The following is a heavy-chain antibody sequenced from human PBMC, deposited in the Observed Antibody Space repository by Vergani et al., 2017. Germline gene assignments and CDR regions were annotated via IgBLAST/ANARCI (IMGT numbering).Heavy chain of an antibody. Sequence: EVQLVQSGAEVKKPGESLRISCQISGYNFTNYWLGWVRQMPGKGLQWMGIIYPGDSDTRYSPSFQGQVTISADKSISTAYLQWSSLKASDTAMYYCARRLCGGHCSFEYWGQGTLVTVSS. CDR3: ARRLCGGHCSFEY. V-gene: IGHV5-51*03. D-gene: IGHD2-21*02. J-gene: IGHJ4*02. CDR1: GYNFTNYW. CDR2: IYPGDSDT.